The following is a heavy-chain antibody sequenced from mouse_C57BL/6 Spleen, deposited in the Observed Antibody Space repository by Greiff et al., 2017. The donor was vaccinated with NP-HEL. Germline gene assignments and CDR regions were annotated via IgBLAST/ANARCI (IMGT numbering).Heavy chain of an antibody. V-gene: IGHV1-82*01. Sequence: QVQLQQSGPELVKPGASVKISCKASGYAFSSSWMNWVKQRPGKGLEWIGRIYPGDGDTNYNGKFKGKATLTADKSSSTAYMQLSSLTSEDSAVYFCARPLSLHGSSYGYFDYWGQGTTLTVSS. J-gene: IGHJ2*01. CDR1: GYAFSSSW. CDR2: IYPGDGDT. CDR3: ARPLSLHGSSYGYFDY. D-gene: IGHD1-1*01.